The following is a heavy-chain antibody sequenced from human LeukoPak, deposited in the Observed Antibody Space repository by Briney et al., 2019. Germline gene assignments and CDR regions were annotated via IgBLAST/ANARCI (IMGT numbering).Heavy chain of an antibody. CDR3: ARDLDFPIRFDP. J-gene: IGHJ5*02. V-gene: IGHV3-11*01. Sequence: PGGCLRFSCAATGFTFRNYYMCWIRQALRKRMEFVSYISSSGDTKHYADSVKGRFTISRDNAKNSLYLQMSSLRAEDTAVYYCARDLDFPIRFDPWGQGTLVTVSS. CDR1: GFTFRNYY. D-gene: IGHD3-3*01. CDR2: ISSSGDTK.